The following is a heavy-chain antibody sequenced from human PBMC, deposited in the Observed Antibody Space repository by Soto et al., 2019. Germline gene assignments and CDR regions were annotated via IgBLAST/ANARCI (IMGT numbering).Heavy chain of an antibody. CDR1: GFSVSTSHI. D-gene: IGHD4-17*01. V-gene: IGHV4-4*02. J-gene: IGHJ4*02. Sequence: GSLSLSCAAAGFSVSTSHISWVRQPLGKGLEWIGEINHSGSTNYNPSLKSRVTISVDTSKNQFSLKLSSVTAADTAVCYCARQFSVYGDYGRYFDFWGQGT. CDR2: INHSGST. CDR3: ARQFSVYGDYGRYFDF.